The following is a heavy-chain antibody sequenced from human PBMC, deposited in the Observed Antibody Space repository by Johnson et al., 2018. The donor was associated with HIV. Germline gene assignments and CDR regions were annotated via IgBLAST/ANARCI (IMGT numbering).Heavy chain of an antibody. CDR1: GFTFDDHG. CDR3: AREVGIQLWSSDAFDI. V-gene: IGHV3-20*04. Sequence: VQLVESGGGVVRPGGSLRLSCAASGFTFDDHGMSWVRQAPGKGLEWVSGINWNGGRTGYADSVKGRFTISRDNAKNSLYLQMNSLRAEDTALYYCAREVGIQLWSSDAFDIWGQVTMVTVSS. CDR2: INWNGGRT. J-gene: IGHJ3*02. D-gene: IGHD5-18*01.